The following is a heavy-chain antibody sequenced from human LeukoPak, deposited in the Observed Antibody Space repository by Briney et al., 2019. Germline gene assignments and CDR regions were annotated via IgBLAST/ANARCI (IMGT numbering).Heavy chain of an antibody. CDR1: GFTFSSYA. Sequence: GGSLRLSCAASGFTFSSYAMSWVRQAPGKGLEWVSAISGSGGSTYYADSVKGRFTISRDNSKNTVYLQMNSLRAEDTAVYYCAQSSSRNWFDPWGQGTLVTVSS. CDR2: ISGSGGST. D-gene: IGHD6-13*01. V-gene: IGHV3-23*01. J-gene: IGHJ5*02. CDR3: AQSSSRNWFDP.